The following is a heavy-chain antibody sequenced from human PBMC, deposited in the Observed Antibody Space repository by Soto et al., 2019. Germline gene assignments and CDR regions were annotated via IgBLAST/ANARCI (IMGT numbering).Heavy chain of an antibody. V-gene: IGHV1-69*01. CDR2: IIPMFGTT. CDR1: RCAFTTYA. J-gene: IGHJ6*02. D-gene: IGHD1-20*01. CDR3: AGYNWNARGMDV. Sequence: QVQLVQSGPEVRKPGSSVKVSCKASRCAFTTYAISWVRQAPGQGLEWMGGIIPMFGTTNYAQKFQGRLTITADESTSTAYMELSSLRSDDTAMFYCAGYNWNARGMDVWGQGTTVTLSS.